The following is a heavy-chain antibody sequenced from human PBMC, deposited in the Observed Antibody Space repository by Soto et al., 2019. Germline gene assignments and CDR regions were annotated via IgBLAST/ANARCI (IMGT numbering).Heavy chain of an antibody. J-gene: IGHJ3*02. CDR2: ISGSGGST. CDR3: AKERRNWNDYAFDI. CDR1: VFTFSSYA. V-gene: IGHV3-23*01. Sequence: GGSLRLSCAASVFTFSSYAMSWVRQAPEKRLEKVSAISGSGGSTYYAESVKGRITITRDNSKNTLYLQMNSLRAEDTAVYYCAKERRNWNDYAFDIWGQGTMVTVSS. D-gene: IGHD1-1*01.